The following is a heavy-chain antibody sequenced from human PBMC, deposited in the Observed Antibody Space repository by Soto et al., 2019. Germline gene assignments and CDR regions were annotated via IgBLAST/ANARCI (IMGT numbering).Heavy chain of an antibody. CDR1: GFTFTSYS. CDR2: IRQDGHEK. J-gene: IGHJ4*02. V-gene: IGHV3-7*03. D-gene: IGHD2-2*01. Sequence: GGSLRLSCAVSGFTFTSYSMSWVRQAPGEGLEWVANIRQDGHEKYYVDSVRGRFTISRDNAQNSLYLQMDSLRAEDTAMYYCARDLPGYCSTTNCYYYFHFWGQGTLLPVYS. CDR3: ARDLPGYCSTTNCYYYFHF.